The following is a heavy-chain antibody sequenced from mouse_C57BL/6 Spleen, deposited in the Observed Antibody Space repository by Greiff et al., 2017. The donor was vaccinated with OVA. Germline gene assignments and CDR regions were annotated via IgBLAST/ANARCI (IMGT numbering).Heavy chain of an antibody. V-gene: IGHV1-64*01. CDR3: ARNYGSSYMDY. J-gene: IGHJ2*01. Sequence: QVQLQQPGAELVKPGASVKLSCKASGYTFTSSWMHWVKQRPGQGLEWIGMIHPNSGSTNYNEKFKSKATLTVDKSSSTAYMQLSSLTSEDSAVYYCARNYGSSYMDYWGQGTTLTVSS. CDR2: IHPNSGST. D-gene: IGHD1-1*01. CDR1: GYTFTSSW.